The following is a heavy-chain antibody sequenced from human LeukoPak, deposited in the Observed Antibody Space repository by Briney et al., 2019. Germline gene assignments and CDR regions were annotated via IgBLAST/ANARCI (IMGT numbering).Heavy chain of an antibody. V-gene: IGHV3-21*01. CDR1: GSTFSSYS. CDR2: ISSSSSYI. J-gene: IGHJ4*02. D-gene: IGHD1-1*01. Sequence: GGSLRLSCAASGSTFSSYSMNWVRQAPGKGLEWVSSISSSSSYIYYADSVKGRFTISRDNAKNSLYLQMNSLRAEDTAVYHCARGDGTTLGYWGQGTLVTVSS. CDR3: ARGDGTTLGY.